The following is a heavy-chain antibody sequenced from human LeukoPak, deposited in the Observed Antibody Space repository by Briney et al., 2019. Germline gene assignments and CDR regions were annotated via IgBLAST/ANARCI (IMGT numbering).Heavy chain of an antibody. CDR3: ARVPTAAAGTEDY. CDR1: GFTFSSYS. CDR2: ISSSSSYI. Sequence: PGGSLRLSCAASGFTFSSYSMNWVRQAPGKGLEWVSSISSSSSYIYYADSVKGRFTISRDNAKNSLYLQMNSLRAEDTAVYYCARVPTAAAGTEDYWGQGALVTVSS. V-gene: IGHV3-21*01. J-gene: IGHJ4*02. D-gene: IGHD6-13*01.